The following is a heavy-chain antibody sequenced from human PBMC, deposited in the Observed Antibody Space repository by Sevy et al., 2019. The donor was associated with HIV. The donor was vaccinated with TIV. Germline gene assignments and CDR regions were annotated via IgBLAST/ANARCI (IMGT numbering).Heavy chain of an antibody. V-gene: IGHV1-24*01. CDR2: FDPEDGET. CDR3: ATLFLSSRSWSLTWFDP. CDR1: GYTLTELS. Sequence: AAVKVSCKVSGYTLTELSMHWVRQAPGKGLEWMGGFDPEDGETIYAQKFKGRVTMTEDTSTDTAYMELSSLRSADTAVYYCATLFLSSRSWSLTWFDPWGQGTLVTVSS. D-gene: IGHD6-13*01. J-gene: IGHJ5*02.